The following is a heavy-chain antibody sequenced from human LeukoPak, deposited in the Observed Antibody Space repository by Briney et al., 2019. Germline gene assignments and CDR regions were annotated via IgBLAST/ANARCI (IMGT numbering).Heavy chain of an antibody. D-gene: IGHD2-2*01. CDR3: ARDRGYQLLGSGAFDI. Sequence: SQTLSLTCTVSGGSISSGGYYWSWIRQPPGKGLEWIGYIYHSGSTYYNPSLKSRVTISVDRSKNQFSLKLSSVTAADTAVYYCARDRGYQLLGSGAFDIWGQGTMVTVSS. CDR2: IYHSGST. V-gene: IGHV4-30-2*01. CDR1: GGSISSGGYY. J-gene: IGHJ3*02.